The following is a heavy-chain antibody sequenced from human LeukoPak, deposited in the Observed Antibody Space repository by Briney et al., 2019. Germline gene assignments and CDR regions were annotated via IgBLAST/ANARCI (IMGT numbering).Heavy chain of an antibody. CDR2: TTSGGST. CDR1: GFTFRSYA. Sequence: GGSLRLSCAASGFTFRSYAMSWVRQAPGKGLEWVSTTTSGGSTYYADSVKGRFTISRDNSKNMLYLQMNSLRAEDTAVYYCAKALLVATTNFDYWGQGTLVTVSS. CDR3: AKALLVATTNFDY. D-gene: IGHD5-12*01. V-gene: IGHV3-23*01. J-gene: IGHJ4*02.